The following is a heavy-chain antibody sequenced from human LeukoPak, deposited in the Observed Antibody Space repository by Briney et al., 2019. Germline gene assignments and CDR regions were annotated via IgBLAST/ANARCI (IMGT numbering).Heavy chain of an antibody. CDR1: GGSFSGYY. J-gene: IGHJ4*02. Sequence: PSGTLSLTCAVYGGSFSGYYWSWIRQPPGKGLEWIGEINHSGSTNYNPSLKSRVTISVDTSKNQFSLKLSSVTAADTAVYYCARGRGGATIYWGQGTLVTVSS. V-gene: IGHV4-34*01. D-gene: IGHD1-26*01. CDR2: INHSGST. CDR3: ARGRGGATIY.